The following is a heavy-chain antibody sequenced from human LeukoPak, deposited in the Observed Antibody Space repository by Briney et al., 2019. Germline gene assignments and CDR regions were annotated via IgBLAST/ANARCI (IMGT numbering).Heavy chain of an antibody. CDR2: ICPTGSDR. V-gene: IGHV3-21*06. Sequence: PGGSLRLSCTASGLTFSTSGFNWVRQAPGRGLEWVASICPTGSDRYHADSIKGRFTISRDNANNFLYLQMKSLRAEDTAVYYCATETNGRHYDYWGQGTLLTVSS. D-gene: IGHD1-14*01. CDR3: ATETNGRHYDY. J-gene: IGHJ4*02. CDR1: GLTFSTSG.